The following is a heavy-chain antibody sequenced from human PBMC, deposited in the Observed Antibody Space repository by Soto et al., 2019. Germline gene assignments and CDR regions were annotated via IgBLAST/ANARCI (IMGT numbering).Heavy chain of an antibody. D-gene: IGHD6-19*01. Sequence: SVKVSCKVSGYTLTELSMHWVRQAPGKGLEWMGGFDPEDGEPIYAQKFQGGVTMTEDTSTDTDYMELSRLRSEDTAVYYCATDLHPQYSGWDGEYYGMDVWGQG. CDR2: FDPEDGEP. CDR3: ATDLHPQYSGWDGEYYGMDV. CDR1: GYTLTELS. J-gene: IGHJ6*02. V-gene: IGHV1-24*01.